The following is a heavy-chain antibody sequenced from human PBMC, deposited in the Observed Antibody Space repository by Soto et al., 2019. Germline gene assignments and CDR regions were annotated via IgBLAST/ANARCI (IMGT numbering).Heavy chain of an antibody. CDR3: ARVALGYDILTGTPYYYYGMDV. CDR1: GYTFTGYY. V-gene: IGHV1-18*04. CDR2: ISAYNGNT. D-gene: IGHD3-9*01. J-gene: IGHJ6*02. Sequence: ASVKVSCKASGYTFTGYYMHWVRQAPGQGLEWMGWISAYNGNTNYAQKLQGRVTMTTDTSTSTAYMELRSLRSDDTAVYYCARVALGYDILTGTPYYYYGMDVWGQGTTVTVSS.